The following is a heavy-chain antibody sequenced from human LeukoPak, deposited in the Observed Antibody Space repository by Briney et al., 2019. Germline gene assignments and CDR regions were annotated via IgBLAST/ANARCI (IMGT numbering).Heavy chain of an antibody. V-gene: IGHV1-18*01. CDR3: ASSFSTTVTYLFDY. CDR1: GYTFTSYG. Sequence: ASVKVSCKASGYTFTSYGISWVRQAPGQGLEWMGWISAYNGNTNYAQKLQGRVTMTTDTSTSTAYMELRSLRSDNTAVYYCASSFSTTVTYLFDYWGQGTLVTVSS. J-gene: IGHJ4*02. D-gene: IGHD4-17*01. CDR2: ISAYNGNT.